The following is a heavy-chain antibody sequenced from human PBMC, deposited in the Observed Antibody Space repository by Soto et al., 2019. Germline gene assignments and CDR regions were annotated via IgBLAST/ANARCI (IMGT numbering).Heavy chain of an antibody. V-gene: IGHV1-69*12. D-gene: IGHD2-2*01. CDR1: GGTFSSYA. CDR3: ARHVPAAGYYYGIDV. J-gene: IGHJ6*02. Sequence: QVQLVQSGAEVKKPGSSVKVSCKASGGTFSSYAISWVRQAPGQVLEWLGGIIPIFGTANYAQKFQARVTITADESTSTAYMELSSLRSEDTAVYYCARHVPAAGYYYGIDVWGQGTTVTVSS. CDR2: IIPIFGTA.